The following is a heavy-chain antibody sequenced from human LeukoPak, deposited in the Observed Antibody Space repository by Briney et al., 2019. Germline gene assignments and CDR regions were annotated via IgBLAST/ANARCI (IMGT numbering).Heavy chain of an antibody. Sequence: GGSLRLSCAASGFSFSSSAMFWVRQAPGEGPEWLSTFTGSGNGGKTYYADSVKGRFTISRDNSKNTLYLQMNSLRAEDTAVYYCARRPGLERYYFDYWGQGTLVTVSS. V-gene: IGHV3-23*01. D-gene: IGHD1-1*01. CDR3: ARRPGLERYYFDY. J-gene: IGHJ4*02. CDR2: FTGSGNGGKT. CDR1: GFSFSSSA.